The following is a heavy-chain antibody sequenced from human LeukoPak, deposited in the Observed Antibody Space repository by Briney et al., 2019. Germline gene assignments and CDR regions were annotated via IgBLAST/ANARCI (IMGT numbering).Heavy chain of an antibody. D-gene: IGHD2-2*01. CDR1: GYTFTIYY. V-gene: IGHV1-46*01. CDR2: INSSGGST. CDR3: ARDVGRSSTSCYVDAFDI. J-gene: IGHJ3*02. Sequence: ASVKVSCKASGYTFTIYYMHWVRQAPGQGLEWMGIINSSGGSTSYAQKFQGRVTMTRDTSTSTVYMELSSLRSEDTAVYYCARDVGRSSTSCYVDAFDIWGQGTMVTVSS.